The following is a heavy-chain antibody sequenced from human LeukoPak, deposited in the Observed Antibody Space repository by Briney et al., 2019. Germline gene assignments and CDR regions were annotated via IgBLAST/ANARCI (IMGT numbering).Heavy chain of an antibody. CDR1: GDSITGFY. CDR3: ARGVDYYGV. CDR2: IHYSGST. D-gene: IGHD3-10*01. J-gene: IGHJ4*02. V-gene: IGHV4-59*12. Sequence: PSESLSLTCTVSGDSITGFYWNWIRQPPGKGLEWIGYIHYSGSTNYNPSLKSRVSISVDTSENQLSLKLRSVTAADTAVYYCARGVDYYGVWGQGTLVTVSS.